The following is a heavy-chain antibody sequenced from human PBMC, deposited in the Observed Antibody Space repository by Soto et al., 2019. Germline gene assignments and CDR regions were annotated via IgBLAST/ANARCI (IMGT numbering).Heavy chain of an antibody. J-gene: IGHJ3*01. CDR1: GYSFTSYW. Sequence: PGESLKISCRGSGYSFTSYWLGWVRQMPGRGLEWMGIIYPGDSDTRYNPSFQGRVTISADKSSDTAYLQWGSLKASDTAIYYCARQLRDAFDFWGQGTTVTVSS. V-gene: IGHV5-51*01. CDR3: ARQLRDAFDF. CDR2: IYPGDSDT.